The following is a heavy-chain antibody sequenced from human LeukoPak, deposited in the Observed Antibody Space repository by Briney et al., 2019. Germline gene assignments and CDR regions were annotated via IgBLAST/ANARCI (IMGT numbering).Heavy chain of an antibody. CDR2: ISSDGDKR. Sequence: GGSLRLSCSASGITFSSYAMHWVRQAPGKGLEYVSGISSDGDKRYYADSVTGRFIISRDNPKNTLYLQMSSLRAEDTAVYYCVNDQRLTLGVFDFWGQGTLVTVSS. D-gene: IGHD1-1*01. J-gene: IGHJ4*02. CDR1: GITFSSYA. CDR3: VNDQRLTLGVFDF. V-gene: IGHV3-64D*09.